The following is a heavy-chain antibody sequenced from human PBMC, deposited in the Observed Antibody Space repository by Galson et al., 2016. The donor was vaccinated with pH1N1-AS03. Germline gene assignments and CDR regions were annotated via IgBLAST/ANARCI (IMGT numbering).Heavy chain of an antibody. Sequence: TLSLTCTVSGGSINSGDYYWSWVRQPPGKGLEWIGYLICTGGTWYNPSLKNRVIISVDTSNNKFSLNLTSVSAADTAIYYCARVYQFLPAYDYWGQGILVTDSS. D-gene: IGHD2/OR15-2a*01. V-gene: IGHV4-30-4*01. CDR2: LICTGGT. CDR3: ARVYQFLPAYDY. J-gene: IGHJ4*02. CDR1: GGSINSGDYY.